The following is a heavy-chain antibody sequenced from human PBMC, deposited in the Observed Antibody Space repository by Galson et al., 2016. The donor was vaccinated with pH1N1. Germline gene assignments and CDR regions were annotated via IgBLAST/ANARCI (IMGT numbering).Heavy chain of an antibody. V-gene: IGHV3-15*01. J-gene: IGHJ4*02. CDR1: GFTFSNVW. CDR3: TTDDYDNGGYEGGRAFDY. D-gene: IGHD3-22*01. Sequence: LRLSCAASGFTFSNVWMSWVRQAPGKGLEWVGRIKSKTDGGTTDYATPVKGRFTISRDDSKNTLYLQMNSLKTEETAVYYCTTDDYDNGGYEGGRAFDYWGQGTLVTVSS. CDR2: IKSKTDGGTT.